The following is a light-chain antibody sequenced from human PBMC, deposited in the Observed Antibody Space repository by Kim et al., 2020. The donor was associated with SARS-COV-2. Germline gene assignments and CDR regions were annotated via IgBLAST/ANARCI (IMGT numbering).Light chain of an antibody. CDR1: QSVSH. J-gene: IGKJ5*01. Sequence: PGERATLSCRASQSVSHLDWYQQKPGQAPRLLIYDASNRATGIPGRFSGSGSGTDFTLIISSLEPEDFAVYYCQQRGNWPITFGQGTRLEIK. V-gene: IGKV3-11*01. CDR2: DAS. CDR3: QQRGNWPIT.